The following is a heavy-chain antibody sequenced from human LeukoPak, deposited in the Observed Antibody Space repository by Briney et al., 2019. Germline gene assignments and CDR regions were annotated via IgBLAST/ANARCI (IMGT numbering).Heavy chain of an antibody. CDR3: ARGANDYGDYVVYYYYMDV. V-gene: IGHV4-38-2*02. J-gene: IGHJ6*03. CDR1: GYSISSGYY. Sequence: PSETLSLTCTVSGYSISSGYYWGWVRQPPGKGLEWIGSIYHSGTTYYNPSLKSRVTTSVDTSKNQFSLKLSSVTAADTAVYYCARGANDYGDYVVYYYYMDVWGKGTTVTVSS. CDR2: IYHSGTT. D-gene: IGHD4-17*01.